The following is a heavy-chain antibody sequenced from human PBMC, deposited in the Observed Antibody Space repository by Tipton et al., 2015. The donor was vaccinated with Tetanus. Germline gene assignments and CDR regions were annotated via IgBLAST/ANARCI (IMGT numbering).Heavy chain of an antibody. D-gene: IGHD3-10*01. V-gene: IGHV4-59*01. J-gene: IGHJ4*02. CDR2: IYYTGST. CDR3: ARAGRGRVFDY. CDR1: GGSISSYY. Sequence: TLSLTCTVSGGSISSYYWSWIRQPPGKGLEWLGYIYYTGSTNYNPSLNSRVAISLDTSKDQFSLKLSSVTAADTAVYYCARAGRGRVFDYWGQGTLVAVSS.